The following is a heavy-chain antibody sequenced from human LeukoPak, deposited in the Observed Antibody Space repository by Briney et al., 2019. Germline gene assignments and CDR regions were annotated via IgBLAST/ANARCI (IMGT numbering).Heavy chain of an antibody. J-gene: IGHJ6*02. D-gene: IGHD5-12*01. CDR1: GYTFTGYY. CDR2: VNPNSGGT. CDR3: ARDGGYDSGYYYYYYGMDV. V-gene: IGHV1-2*02. Sequence: ASVKVSCKASGYTFTGYYMHWVRQAPGQGLEWMGWVNPNSGGTNYAQKFQGRVTVTRDTSISTAYMELSRLRSDDTAVYYCARDGGYDSGYYYYYYGMDVWGQGTTVTVSS.